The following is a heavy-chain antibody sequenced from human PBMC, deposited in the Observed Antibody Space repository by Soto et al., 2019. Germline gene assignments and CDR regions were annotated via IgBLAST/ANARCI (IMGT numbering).Heavy chain of an antibody. V-gene: IGHV4-30-4*01. CDR2: IYYSWST. J-gene: IGHJ6*02. Sequence: SETLSLTCTVSGGSISSADYYWSWVRQPPGKGLEWIGYIYYSWSTFFNPSLKSRVTISKDTSRNQLSLRLNSVTAADTAVYYCARAIVVTIGGMDVWGQGTTVTVSS. CDR3: ARAIVVTIGGMDV. CDR1: GGSISSADYY. D-gene: IGHD5-12*01.